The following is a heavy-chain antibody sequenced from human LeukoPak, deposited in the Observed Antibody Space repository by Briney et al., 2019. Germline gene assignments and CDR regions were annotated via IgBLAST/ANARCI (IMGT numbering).Heavy chain of an antibody. CDR1: GGSIKSNY. Sequence: SETLSLTCTVSGGSIKSNYWSWIRQPPGKGLEWIGNIYYSGSTNYNPSLKSRVTISVDTSKNQFSLKLSSVTAADTAVYYCARDRFGEGDAFDIWGQGTMVTVSS. CDR3: ARDRFGEGDAFDI. D-gene: IGHD3-16*01. J-gene: IGHJ3*02. V-gene: IGHV4-59*01. CDR2: IYYSGST.